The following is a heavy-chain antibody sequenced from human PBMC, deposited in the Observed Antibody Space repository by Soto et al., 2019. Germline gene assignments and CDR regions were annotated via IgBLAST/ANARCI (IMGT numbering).Heavy chain of an antibody. CDR1: GGSISSYY. Sequence: SETLSLTCTVSGGSISSYYWSWIRQPPGKGLEWIGYIYYSGSTNYNPSLKSRVTISVDTSKNQFSLKLSSVTAADTAVYYCARQVSHYDILIGYERNWLDPWGQGTLVTVSS. J-gene: IGHJ5*02. V-gene: IGHV4-59*08. CDR3: ARQVSHYDILIGYERNWLDP. CDR2: IYYSGST. D-gene: IGHD3-9*01.